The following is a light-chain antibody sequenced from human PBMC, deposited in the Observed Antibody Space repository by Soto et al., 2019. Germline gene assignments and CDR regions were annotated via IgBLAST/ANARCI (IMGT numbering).Light chain of an antibody. V-gene: IGLV2-23*01. CDR3: GSYRGGSSLV. Sequence: QSALTQPASVSGSPGQSITISCTGTSSDVGSFNLVSWYQHHPGKAPKLMIYEGSKRPSGVSNRFSGSKSGNTASLTISGFQAEGGGDYCCGSYRGGSSLVFGGGTKLTVL. CDR2: EGS. CDR1: SSDVGSFNL. J-gene: IGLJ3*02.